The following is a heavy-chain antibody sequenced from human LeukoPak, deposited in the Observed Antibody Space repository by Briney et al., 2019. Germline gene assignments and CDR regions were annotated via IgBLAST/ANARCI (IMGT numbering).Heavy chain of an antibody. CDR2: TYYRSKWYN. Sequence: SQTLSLTCAISGDSVSSNSAAWNWIRQSPSRGLEWLGRTYYRSKWYNDYAVPVKSRITINPDTSKNQFSLQLNSVTPEDTAVYYCARGFGILRFLEWLSPTYYFDYWGQGTLVTVSS. V-gene: IGHV6-1*01. CDR3: ARGFGILRFLEWLSPTYYFDY. D-gene: IGHD3-3*01. J-gene: IGHJ4*02. CDR1: GDSVSSNSAA.